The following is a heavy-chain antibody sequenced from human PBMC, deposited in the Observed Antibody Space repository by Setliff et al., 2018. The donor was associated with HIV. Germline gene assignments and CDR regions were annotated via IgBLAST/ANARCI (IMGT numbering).Heavy chain of an antibody. CDR3: ARGAYSSSWYDYYYYMDV. V-gene: IGHV1-24*01. D-gene: IGHD6-13*01. J-gene: IGHJ6*03. CDR2: FDPEDVET. CDR1: GYTHTELS. Sequence: GASVKVSCKVSGYTHTELSIHWVRQAPGKGLEWMGGFDPEDVETVYAQKFEGRVTMTEDTSTDTAYMELSSLRSEDTAEYYCARGAYSSSWYDYYYYMDVWGKGTTVTVSS.